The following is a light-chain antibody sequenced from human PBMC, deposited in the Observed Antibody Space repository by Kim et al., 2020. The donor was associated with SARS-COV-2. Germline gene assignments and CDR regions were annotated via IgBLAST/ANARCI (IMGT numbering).Light chain of an antibody. CDR2: KDT. Sequence: VAPGQTARITCSGVILARKYARWLQQKPGQAPILMIYKDTERPSGIPERFFGSTSGTTVTLTITGAQVEDEADYFCYSATDNSWVFGGGTQLTVL. J-gene: IGLJ3*02. CDR3: YSATDNSWV. V-gene: IGLV3-27*01. CDR1: ILARKY.